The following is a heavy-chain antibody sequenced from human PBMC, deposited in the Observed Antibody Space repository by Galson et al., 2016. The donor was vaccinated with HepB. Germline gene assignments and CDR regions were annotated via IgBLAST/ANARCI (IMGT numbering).Heavy chain of an antibody. J-gene: IGHJ4*02. CDR1: GFTFSSYA. D-gene: IGHD6-19*01. CDR3: AKYLALYNTGAGYFDS. Sequence: SLRLSCAASGFTFSSYAMSWVRQAPGKGLESVSAISGSGGSTYYAHSVKGRFTISRDNSKNTLYLQMNSLRAEDTAVYSCAKYLALYNTGAGYFDSWGQGTLVTVSS. V-gene: IGHV3-23*01. CDR2: ISGSGGST.